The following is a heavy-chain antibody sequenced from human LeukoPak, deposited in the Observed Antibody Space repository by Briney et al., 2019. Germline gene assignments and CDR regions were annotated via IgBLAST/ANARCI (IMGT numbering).Heavy chain of an antibody. Sequence: GGSLRLSCAASGFTVSSNHMSWVRQAPGKGLEWVSLIYSGGSIYYADSVKGRSTISRDNSKNTLYLQMNSLRAEDTAVYYCARDPMVIAVAWGQGTLVTVSS. CDR1: GFTVSSNH. V-gene: IGHV3-66*01. D-gene: IGHD6-19*01. J-gene: IGHJ5*02. CDR3: ARDPMVIAVA. CDR2: IYSGGSI.